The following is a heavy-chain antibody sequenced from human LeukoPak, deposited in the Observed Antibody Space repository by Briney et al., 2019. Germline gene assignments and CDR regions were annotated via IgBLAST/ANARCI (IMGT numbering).Heavy chain of an antibody. V-gene: IGHV4-61*02. D-gene: IGHD4-23*01. CDR2: IYTSGST. CDR3: ARAGGNSDYYYYYGMDV. J-gene: IGHJ6*02. Sequence: PSQTLSVTCTVSGGSISSGSYYWSWIRQPAGKGLEWIGRIYTSGSTNYNPSLKSRVTISVDRSKNQFSLKLSSVTAADTAVYYCARAGGNSDYYYYYGMDVWGQGTTVTVSS. CDR1: GGSISSGSYY.